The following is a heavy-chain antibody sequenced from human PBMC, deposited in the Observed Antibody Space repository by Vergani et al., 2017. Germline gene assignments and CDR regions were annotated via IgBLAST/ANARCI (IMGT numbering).Heavy chain of an antibody. Sequence: EVQLVASGGGLVQRGGSLRLSCEASGFTFSNLWMTWVRQAPGKGLEWVANIKYDGSKKNYVDSVKGRFTISRDNAKNSMYLQMNNMRVEDTAVYFCASSPQGYAYGGYISQCDSWGQGTLVTVSS. V-gene: IGHV3-7*01. CDR1: GFTFSNLW. CDR3: ASSPQGYAYGGYISQCDS. J-gene: IGHJ5*01. D-gene: IGHD5-18*01. CDR2: IKYDGSKK.